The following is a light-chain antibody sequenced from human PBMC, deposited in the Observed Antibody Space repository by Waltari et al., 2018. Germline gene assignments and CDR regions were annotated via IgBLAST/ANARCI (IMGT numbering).Light chain of an antibody. CDR3: QQYDDVPRFT. CDR1: QDINNF. V-gene: IGKV1-33*01. Sequence: DVQMTQSPSSLSAFVGDKVTITCQASQDINNFLNWYQQKPGKAPKLLIYDASNLKTGVPTRFSGSRSGTHFTFTINNLQPEDMATYYCQQYDDVPRFTFGQGTKVQLK. CDR2: DAS. J-gene: IGKJ2*01.